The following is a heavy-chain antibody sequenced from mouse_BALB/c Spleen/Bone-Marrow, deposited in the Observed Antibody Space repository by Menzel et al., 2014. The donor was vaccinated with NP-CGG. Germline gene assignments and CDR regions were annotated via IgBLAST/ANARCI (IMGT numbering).Heavy chain of an antibody. J-gene: IGHJ3*01. V-gene: IGHV1S81*02. Sequence: QVHLQQSGAEMVKPGASVKLSCKASGNTFTSYWMYWVKQRLVQGLEWIGEINPSYGRTSYNEKFKSKATLTVDKSSRTAYMQISRLTSEDSTVYYCARHAGEIAYWGQGTLVTISA. CDR1: GNTFTSYW. CDR2: INPSYGRT. CDR3: ARHAGEIAY.